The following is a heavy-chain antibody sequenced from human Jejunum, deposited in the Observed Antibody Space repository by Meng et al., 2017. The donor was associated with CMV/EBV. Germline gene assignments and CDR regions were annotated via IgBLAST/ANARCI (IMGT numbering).Heavy chain of an antibody. V-gene: IGHV3-74*01. CDR2: INCDGNTT. CDR1: GFTFSSYW. Sequence: ASGFTFSSYWLHWVRQVPGKGLVWVSRINCDGNTTAYADSVQGRFTISRDNAQNTLYLQMNSLTAEDTGVYYCANTKYSGTYFDFWGQGTLVTVSS. J-gene: IGHJ4*02. CDR3: ANTKYSGTYFDF. D-gene: IGHD1-26*01.